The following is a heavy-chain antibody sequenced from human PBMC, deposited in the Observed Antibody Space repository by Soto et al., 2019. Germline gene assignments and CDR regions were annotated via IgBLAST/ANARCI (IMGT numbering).Heavy chain of an antibody. CDR1: GYTFTSHY. Sequence: GASVKVSCKASGYTFTSHYIHWVRQAPGQGPEWMAMINPSGGTTSYAQKFQGRVTMTRDTSTSTVYMELSSLRSEDTAVYYCARDRSKYYYYGDMDVWGQGTTVTVSS. CDR2: INPSGGTT. J-gene: IGHJ6*02. CDR3: ARDRSKYYYYGDMDV. V-gene: IGHV1-46*01.